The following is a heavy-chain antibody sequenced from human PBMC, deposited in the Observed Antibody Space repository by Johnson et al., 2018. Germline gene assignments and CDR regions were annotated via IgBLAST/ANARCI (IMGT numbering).Heavy chain of an antibody. J-gene: IGHJ4*02. Sequence: QLVESGGGLVKPGGSLRLSCAASGFTFNTYAMDLVRQAPGKGLEWVSSITRSNAQSSADSVRGHFTISRDNAENSLYLQMNSLRAEDTAVYYCAREPDFRPLDYWGQEALFTVSS. CDR2: ITRSNAQ. CDR1: GFTFNTYA. V-gene: IGHV3-69-1*01. D-gene: IGHD3-3*01. CDR3: AREPDFRPLDY.